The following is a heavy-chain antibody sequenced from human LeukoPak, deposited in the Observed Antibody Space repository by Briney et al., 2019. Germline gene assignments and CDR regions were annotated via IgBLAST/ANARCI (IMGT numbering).Heavy chain of an antibody. D-gene: IGHD3-10*01. Sequence: KSGGSLRLSCAASGFTFSNAWMSWVRQAPGKGLEWVGRIKSKTDGGTTDYAAPAKGRFTISRDDSKNTLYLQMNSLKTEDTAVYYCTTAPMVRGGNAFDYWGQGTLVTVSS. CDR1: GFTFSNAW. CDR3: TTAPMVRGGNAFDY. J-gene: IGHJ4*02. CDR2: IKSKTDGGTT. V-gene: IGHV3-15*01.